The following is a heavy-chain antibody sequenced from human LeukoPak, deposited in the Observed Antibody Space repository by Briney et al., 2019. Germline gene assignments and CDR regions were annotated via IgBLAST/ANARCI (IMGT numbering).Heavy chain of an antibody. J-gene: IGHJ4*02. CDR2: ISPKSGDT. CDR1: GYTFTGRY. V-gene: IGHV1-2*02. CDR3: TREDY. Sequence: GASVKVSCKVSGYTFTGRYIHWMRQAPGQGLEWMGWISPKSGDTQYAQKFQGRVTMTRDTSISTAYMEVNRLTSDDTAVYYCTREDYWGQGTLVSVSS.